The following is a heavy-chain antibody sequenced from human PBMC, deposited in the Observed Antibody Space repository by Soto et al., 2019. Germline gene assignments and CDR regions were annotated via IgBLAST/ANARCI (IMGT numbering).Heavy chain of an antibody. CDR3: VRQYYDFWTDYPDFDY. Sequence: GASVKVSCKTSGYTFTKYDISWVRQAPGQGLEWLGLISPNSGRPSYAQKFEGRVTMTTDTSTTTAYLELRSLRSDDTAVYYCVRQYYDFWTDYPDFDYWGQGTLVTVYS. V-gene: IGHV1-18*04. CDR2: ISPNSGRP. CDR1: GYTFTKYD. J-gene: IGHJ4*02. D-gene: IGHD3-3*01.